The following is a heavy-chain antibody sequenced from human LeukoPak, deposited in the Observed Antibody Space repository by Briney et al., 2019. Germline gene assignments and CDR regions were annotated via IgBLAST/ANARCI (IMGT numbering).Heavy chain of an antibody. D-gene: IGHD3-22*01. V-gene: IGHV3-11*04. CDR1: GFTFSDYY. Sequence: GSLRLSCAASGFTFSDYYMSWIRQAPGKGLEWVSYISSSGSTIYYADSVKGRFTISRDNAKNSLYLQMNSLRAEDTAVYYCARDRKVNYYDSSTDYWGQGTLVTVSS. J-gene: IGHJ4*02. CDR2: ISSSGSTI. CDR3: ARDRKVNYYDSSTDY.